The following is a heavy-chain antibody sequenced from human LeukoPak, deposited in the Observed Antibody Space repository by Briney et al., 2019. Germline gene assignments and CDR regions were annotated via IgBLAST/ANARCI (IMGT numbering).Heavy chain of an antibody. CDR1: GFTFSDST. J-gene: IGHJ4*02. CDR2: ISGSSRFI. Sequence: GGSLRLSCAASGFTFSDSTMNWVRQAPGKGLEWVSSISGSSRFIYYADSVRGRFTISRDSAKNSLDLQMSSLRAEDTAVYYCARGAGVRSLDYWGQGTLVTVSS. D-gene: IGHD1-14*01. V-gene: IGHV3-21*01. CDR3: ARGAGVRSLDY.